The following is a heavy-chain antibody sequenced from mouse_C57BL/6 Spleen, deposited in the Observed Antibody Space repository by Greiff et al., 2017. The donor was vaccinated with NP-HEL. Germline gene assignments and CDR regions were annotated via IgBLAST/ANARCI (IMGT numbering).Heavy chain of an antibody. CDR2: IDPENGDT. V-gene: IGHV14-4*01. CDR1: GFNIKDDY. Sequence: EVQLQQSGAELVRPGASVKLSCTASGFNIKDDYMHWVKQRPEQGLEWIGWIDPENGDTEYASKFQGKATITADTSSNTAYLQLSSLTSEDTAVYYCTTRNYGSSLPFAYWGQGTLVTVSA. D-gene: IGHD1-1*01. CDR3: TTRNYGSSLPFAY. J-gene: IGHJ3*01.